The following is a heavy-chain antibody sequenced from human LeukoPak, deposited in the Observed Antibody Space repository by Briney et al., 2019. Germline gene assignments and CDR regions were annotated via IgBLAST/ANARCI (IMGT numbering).Heavy chain of an antibody. J-gene: IGHJ3*01. CDR2: ISYDGSNK. CDR1: GLNVSRNY. CDR3: ARVSPRTGA. D-gene: IGHD7-27*01. Sequence: GGSERLSCASSGLNVSRNYMSWVRQAPGKGLEWVAVISYDGSNKYYADSVKGRFTISRDNSKNTLYLQMNSLRAEDTAVYYCARVSPRTGAWGQGTMVTVSS. V-gene: IGHV3-30-3*01.